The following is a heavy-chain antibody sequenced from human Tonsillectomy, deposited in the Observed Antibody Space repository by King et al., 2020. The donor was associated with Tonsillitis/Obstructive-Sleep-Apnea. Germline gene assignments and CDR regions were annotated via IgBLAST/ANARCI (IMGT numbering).Heavy chain of an antibody. CDR3: ARGDSSDYYYGMDV. CDR2: IHYSGST. J-gene: IGHJ6*02. Sequence: VQLQESGPGLVKPSETLSLTCTVSGGSISSSYWSWIRQPLGKGLEWIGYIHYSGSTSYNPSLTSRVIISVDTSKNQFSLNLSSVTAADTAVYYCARGDSSDYYYGMDVWGQGTTVTVSS. V-gene: IGHV4-59*01. CDR1: GGSISSSY. D-gene: IGHD5-18*01.